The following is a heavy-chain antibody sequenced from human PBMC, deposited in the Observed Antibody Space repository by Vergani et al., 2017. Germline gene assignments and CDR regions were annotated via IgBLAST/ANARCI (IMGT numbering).Heavy chain of an antibody. CDR2: ISHRGST. V-gene: IGHV4-38-2*01. CDR3: ARLDGDYTRSHDW. J-gene: IGHJ4*02. CDR1: GFSISSGYY. Sequence: QVQLQESGPGLVKPSETLSLTCAVIGFSISSGYYWGWIRQPPGKGLEWFGGISHRGSTYYNPSLKSLVTISLDTSKNQFSLKLSSVTAADTAVYYWARLDGDYTRSHDWWGQGTLVTVSS. D-gene: IGHD4-17*01.